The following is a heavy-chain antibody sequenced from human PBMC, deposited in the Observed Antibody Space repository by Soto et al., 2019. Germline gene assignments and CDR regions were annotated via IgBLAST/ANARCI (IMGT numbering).Heavy chain of an antibody. CDR1: GFTFDDYT. D-gene: IGHD6-6*01. CDR3: AKDGGLAARPGDGYYYYGLDV. V-gene: IGHV3-43*01. Sequence: GGSLRLSCAASGFTFDDYTMHWVRQAPGKGLEWVSLISWDGGSTYYADSVKGRFTISRDNSKNSLYLQMNSLRTEDTALYYCAKDGGLAARPGDGYYYYGLDVWGPGTTVTVSS. J-gene: IGHJ6*02. CDR2: ISWDGGST.